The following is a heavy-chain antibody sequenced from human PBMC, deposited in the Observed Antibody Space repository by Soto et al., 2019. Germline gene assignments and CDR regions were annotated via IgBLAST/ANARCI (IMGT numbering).Heavy chain of an antibody. Sequence: SETLSLTCTVSGGSISSSSYYWGWIRQPPGKGLEWIGSIYYSGSTYYNPSLKSRVTISVDTSKNQFSLKLSSVTAADTAVYYCAGTDLGESSPYYYYGMDVWGQGTTVTVSS. CDR3: AGTDLGESSPYYYYGMDV. CDR1: GGSISSSSYY. J-gene: IGHJ6*02. V-gene: IGHV4-39*01. D-gene: IGHD3-16*01. CDR2: IYYSGST.